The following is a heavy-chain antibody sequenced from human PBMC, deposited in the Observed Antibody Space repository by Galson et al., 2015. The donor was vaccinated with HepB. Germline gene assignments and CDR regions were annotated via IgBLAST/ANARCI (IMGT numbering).Heavy chain of an antibody. V-gene: IGHV3-33*01. CDR3: ARDRSGDYFDY. J-gene: IGHJ4*02. CDR1: GLTFSSYG. CDR2: IWSDANNK. D-gene: IGHD3-10*01. Sequence: SLRLSCAASGLTFSSYGMHWVRQAPGKGLEWVAVIWSDANNKYYADSVKGRFTISRDNSKNTLYLQMNSLRAEDTAVYYCARDRSGDYFDYWGQGTLVTVSS.